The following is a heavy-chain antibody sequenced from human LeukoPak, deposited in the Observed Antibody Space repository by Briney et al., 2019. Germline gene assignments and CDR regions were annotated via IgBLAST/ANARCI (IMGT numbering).Heavy chain of an antibody. CDR2: IIPIFGTA. J-gene: IGHJ4*02. CDR3: ARGAAAAGYFDY. Sequence: GASVKVSCKASGGTFSSYAISWVRQAPGQGLEWMGGIIPIFGTANYAQKFQGRVTITADESTSTAYMELSSLRSEDTAVYYCARGAAAAGYFDYWGQGTLVTVSS. CDR1: GGTFSSYA. D-gene: IGHD6-13*01. V-gene: IGHV1-69*13.